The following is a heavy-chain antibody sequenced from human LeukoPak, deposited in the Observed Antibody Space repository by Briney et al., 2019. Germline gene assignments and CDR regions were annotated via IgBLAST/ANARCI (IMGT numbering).Heavy chain of an antibody. CDR3: AKGSCTNGVCYVDY. Sequence: GGSLRLSCAASGFTFSSYAMSWVRQAPGKGLEWVSAISGSGGSIFYADSVKGRFTISRDNSKNTLYLQVNSLRAEDAAIFYCAKGSCTNGVCYVDYWGQGTLVTVSS. CDR2: ISGSGGSI. V-gene: IGHV3-23*01. J-gene: IGHJ4*02. D-gene: IGHD2-8*01. CDR1: GFTFSSYA.